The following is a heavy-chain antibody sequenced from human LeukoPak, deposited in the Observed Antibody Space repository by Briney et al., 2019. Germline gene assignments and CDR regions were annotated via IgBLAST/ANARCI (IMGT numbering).Heavy chain of an antibody. CDR2: IWYDGSNK. CDR3: AGAVGATNY. J-gene: IGHJ4*02. V-gene: IGHV3-33*01. D-gene: IGHD1-26*01. CDR1: GFTFSSYG. Sequence: PGGSLRPSCAASGFTFSSYGMHWVRQAPGKGPEWVAVIWYDGSNKYYADSVKGRFTISRDNSKNTLCLQMNSLRAEDTAVYYCAGAVGATNYWGQGTLVTVSS.